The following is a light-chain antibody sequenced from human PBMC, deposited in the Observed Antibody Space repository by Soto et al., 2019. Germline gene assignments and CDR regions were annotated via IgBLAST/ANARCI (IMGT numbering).Light chain of an antibody. J-gene: IGLJ2*01. CDR3: KSYDSSLSVDVV. V-gene: IGLV1-40*01. CDR2: GNS. CDR1: SSNIGAGYD. Sequence: QSVLTQPPSVSGAPGQRVTISCTGSSSNIGAGYDVHWYQQLPGTAPKLLIYGNSNRPSGVPDRFSGSKSGTSASLAITGLQAEDEADYYCKSYDSSLSVDVVFGGGTKLTVL.